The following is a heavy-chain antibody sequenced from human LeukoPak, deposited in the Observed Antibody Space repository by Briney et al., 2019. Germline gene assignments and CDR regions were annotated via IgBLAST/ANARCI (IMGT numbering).Heavy chain of an antibody. CDR3: ARGSGSGWPLDR. D-gene: IGHD6-19*01. CDR2: TSTDGSST. Sequence: PGGSLRLSCAVSGLTFSNNWIHWVRQAPGKGLVWVSRTSTDGSSTSYADSVKGRFTISRDNAKNTVYLQMNSLRVEDTAVYYCARGSGSGWPLDRWGQGALVTVSS. CDR1: GLTFSNNW. V-gene: IGHV3-74*01. J-gene: IGHJ5*02.